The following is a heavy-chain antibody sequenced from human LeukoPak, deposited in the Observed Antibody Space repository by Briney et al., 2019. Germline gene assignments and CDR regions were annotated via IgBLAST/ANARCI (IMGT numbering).Heavy chain of an antibody. J-gene: IGHJ4*02. V-gene: IGHV3-21*01. D-gene: IGHD5-18*01. CDR2: ISSSSTYI. Sequence: PGGSLRLSCAASGFTFSSYSMNWVRQAPGKGLEWVSSISSSSTYIYYADSVKGRFTISRDNAKNSLYLQMNSLRAEDTAVYYCARVIRRPRAVRYNYGIDFDYWGQGTLVTVSS. CDR1: GFTFSSYS. CDR3: ARVIRRPRAVRYNYGIDFDY.